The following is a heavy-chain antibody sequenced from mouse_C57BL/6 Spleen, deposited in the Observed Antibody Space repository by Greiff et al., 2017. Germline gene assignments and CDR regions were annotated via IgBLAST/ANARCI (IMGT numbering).Heavy chain of an antibody. CDR3: ARRQTTVVARDAMDY. CDR2: ISDGGSYT. D-gene: IGHD1-1*01. V-gene: IGHV5-4*03. J-gene: IGHJ4*01. Sequence: EVMLVESGGGLVKPGGSLKLSCAASGFTFSSYAMSWVRQTPEKRLEWVATISDGGSYTYYPDNVKGRFTISRDNAKNNLYLQMSHLKSEDTAMYYCARRQTTVVARDAMDYWGQGTSVTVSS. CDR1: GFTFSSYA.